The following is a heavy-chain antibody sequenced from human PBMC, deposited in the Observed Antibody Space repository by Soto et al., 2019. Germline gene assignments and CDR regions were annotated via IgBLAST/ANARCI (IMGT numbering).Heavy chain of an antibody. CDR3: ARTPDETYDFWSGYQNYFDY. Sequence: GGSLRLSCAASGFTFSSYSMNWVRQAPGKGLEWVSYISSSSSTIYYTDSVKGRFIISRDNAKNSLYLQMNSLRAEDTAVYYCARTPDETYDFWSGYQNYFDYWGQGTLVTVSS. CDR2: ISSSSSTI. J-gene: IGHJ4*02. CDR1: GFTFSSYS. V-gene: IGHV3-48*01. D-gene: IGHD3-3*01.